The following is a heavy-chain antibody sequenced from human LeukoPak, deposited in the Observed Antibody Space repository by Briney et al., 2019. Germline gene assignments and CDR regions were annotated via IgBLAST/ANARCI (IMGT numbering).Heavy chain of an antibody. J-gene: IGHJ5*02. CDR2: INYSGNT. CDR3: ARAYDSSGYSNWFDP. CDR1: GGSISSSSYY. Sequence: SETLSLTCTVSGGSISSSSYYWGWIRQPPGKGLEWIGIINYSGNTYYNPSLKSRVTISVDTSKKQFSLKLSSVTAADTAVYYCARAYDSSGYSNWFDPWGQGTLVTVSS. D-gene: IGHD3-22*01. V-gene: IGHV4-39*07.